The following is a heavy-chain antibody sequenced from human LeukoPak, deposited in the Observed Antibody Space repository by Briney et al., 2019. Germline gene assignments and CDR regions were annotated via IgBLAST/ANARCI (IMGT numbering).Heavy chain of an antibody. CDR3: ARHLLRAGANGNFDY. CDR2: IYYSGST. V-gene: IGHV4-39*01. J-gene: IGHJ4*02. Sequence: SETLSLTCTVSGGSISSSSYYWGWIRQPPGKGLEWIGSIYYSGSTYYNPSLKSRVTISVDTSKNQFSLKLSSVTAADTALYYCARHLLRAGANGNFDYWGQGTLVTVSS. D-gene: IGHD6-25*01. CDR1: GGSISSSSYY.